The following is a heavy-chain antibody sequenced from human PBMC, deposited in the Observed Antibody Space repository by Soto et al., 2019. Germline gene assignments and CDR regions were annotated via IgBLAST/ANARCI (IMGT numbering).Heavy chain of an antibody. CDR1: GFTFSSYA. J-gene: IGHJ4*02. D-gene: IGHD3-10*01. CDR3: AKDSRPEGGVTALDFDY. CDR2: ISGSGGST. V-gene: IGHV3-23*01. Sequence: GRSLRLSCAAYGFTFSSYAVSWVSQAPGKGLEWVSAISGSGGSTYYADSVKGRFTISRDNSKNTLYLQMNSLRAEDTAVYYCAKDSRPEGGVTALDFDYWGQGTLVTVSS.